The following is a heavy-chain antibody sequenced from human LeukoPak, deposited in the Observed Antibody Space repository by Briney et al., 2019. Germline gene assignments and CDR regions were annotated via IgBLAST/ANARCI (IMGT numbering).Heavy chain of an antibody. V-gene: IGHV3-21*04. J-gene: IGHJ5*02. D-gene: IGHD1-1*01. CDR1: GFTFSSYS. Sequence: PGGSLRLSCAASGFTFSSYSMNWVRQAPGKGLEWVSSISDSSSYIYYADSVKGRFTISRDNAKNSLYLQMNSLRAEDTALYYCAREAGLERRPTNWFDPWGQGTLVTVSS. CDR3: AREAGLERRPTNWFDP. CDR2: ISDSSSYI.